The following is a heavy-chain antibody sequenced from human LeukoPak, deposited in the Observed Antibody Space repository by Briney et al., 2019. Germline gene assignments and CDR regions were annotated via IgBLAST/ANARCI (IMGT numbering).Heavy chain of an antibody. J-gene: IGHJ4*02. Sequence: PGGSLRLSCAASGFTFSSYWMHWVRQAPGKGLVWVSRINSDGSSTSYADSVKGRFAISRDNAKNSLYLQMNSLRAEDTAVYYCARDWRVRGPQANDYWGQGTLVTVSS. CDR2: INSDGSST. CDR1: GFTFSSYW. V-gene: IGHV3-74*01. CDR3: ARDWRVRGPQANDY. D-gene: IGHD3-10*01.